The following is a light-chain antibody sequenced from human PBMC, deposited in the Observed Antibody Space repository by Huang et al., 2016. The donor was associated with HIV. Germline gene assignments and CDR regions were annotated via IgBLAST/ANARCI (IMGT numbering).Light chain of an antibody. J-gene: IGKJ3*01. CDR2: GAS. V-gene: IGKV3-15*01. CDR3: QQYNTPPTT. Sequence: EIIMTQSPATLSVSPGERATLSCRASQSVGSNSAWYQQKPGPAPRLLIFGASKRATGIPARFSGSGSGTEFTLTISSLQSEDFAVYYCQQYNTPPTTFGPGTRVDLK. CDR1: QSVGSN.